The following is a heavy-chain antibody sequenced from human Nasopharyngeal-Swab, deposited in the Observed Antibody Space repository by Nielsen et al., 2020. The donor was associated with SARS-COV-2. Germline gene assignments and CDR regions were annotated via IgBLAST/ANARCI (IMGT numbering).Heavy chain of an antibody. CDR3: ARRGWYGEFVFDY. V-gene: IGHV4-34*01. J-gene: IGHJ4*02. Sequence: SQTLSLTCAVYGGSFSGYYWCWIRQPPGKGLEWIGEINHGGSTNYNPSLKSRVTISVDTSKNQFSLKLSSVTAADTAVYYCARRGWYGEFVFDYWGQGTLVTVSS. D-gene: IGHD3-10*01. CDR1: GGSFSGYY. CDR2: INHGGST.